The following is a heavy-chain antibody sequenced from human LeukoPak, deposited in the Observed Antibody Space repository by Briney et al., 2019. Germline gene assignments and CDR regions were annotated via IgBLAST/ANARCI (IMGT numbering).Heavy chain of an antibody. Sequence: PGGSLRLSCAASGFSFSYTWMNWVRQAPGKGLEWVGRIRSTTAGGTTDYAAPVKGRFTISRDDSKNTLYLQMTGLKSEGTAVYYCARGSHSYDSSDFDFWGQGTLVTVSS. CDR1: GFSFSYTW. V-gene: IGHV3-15*01. D-gene: IGHD3-22*01. CDR3: ARGSHSYDSSDFDF. J-gene: IGHJ4*02. CDR2: IRSTTAGGTT.